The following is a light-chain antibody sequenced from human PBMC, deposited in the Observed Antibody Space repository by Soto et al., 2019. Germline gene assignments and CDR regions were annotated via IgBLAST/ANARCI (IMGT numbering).Light chain of an antibody. CDR1: QSVSRF. CDR2: DAS. V-gene: IGKV3-11*01. CDR3: QQSSNWPKT. J-gene: IGKJ1*01. Sequence: IFLTQSPATLSLSPGERATLSCRASQSVSRFLAWYQQKPGQAPTLLIYDASNRATAIPARFSGSGSGTDFTLTISSLEPEDFAVYHCQQSSNWPKTFGQGTKWIS.